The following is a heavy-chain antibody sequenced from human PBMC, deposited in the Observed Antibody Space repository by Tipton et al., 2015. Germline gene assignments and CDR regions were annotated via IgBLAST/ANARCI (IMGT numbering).Heavy chain of an antibody. D-gene: IGHD3-9*01. Sequence: TLSLTCTVSNGSLSSSRYYWGWIRQPPGKGLEWIGSFYYSGRTYYNPSLKTRVTIFVDTPKNQFSLKLSSVSAADTAVYYCARGDDILAYLYFDLWGRGTLVSVSS. V-gene: IGHV4-39*07. CDR2: FYYSGRT. J-gene: IGHJ2*01. CDR1: NGSLSSSRYY. CDR3: ARGDDILAYLYFDL.